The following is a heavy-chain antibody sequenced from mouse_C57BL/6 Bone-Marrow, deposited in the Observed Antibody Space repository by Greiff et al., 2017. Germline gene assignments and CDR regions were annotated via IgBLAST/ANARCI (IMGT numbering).Heavy chain of an antibody. CDR2: IDPSDSYT. CDR3: ARSGIPFDY. J-gene: IGHJ2*01. Sequence: QVQLQQPGAELVKPGASVTLSCKASGYTFTSYWMQWVKQRPGQGLEWIGEIDPSDSYTNYNQKFKGKATLTVDTSSSTAYMQLSSLTSEDSAVYYCARSGIPFDYWGQGTTLTVSS. V-gene: IGHV1-50*01. CDR1: GYTFTSYW. D-gene: IGHD3-1*01.